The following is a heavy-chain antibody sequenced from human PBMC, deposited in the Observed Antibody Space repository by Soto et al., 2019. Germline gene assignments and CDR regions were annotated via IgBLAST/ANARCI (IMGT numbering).Heavy chain of an antibody. V-gene: IGHV3-9*01. CDR2: ISWKSGDI. CDR3: VKEKVPTFRHAFDI. CDR1: GFKFDDYA. D-gene: IGHD3-16*01. J-gene: IGHJ3*02. Sequence: EVQLVESGGGLVQPGGSLRLSCAASGFKFDDYAMHWVRQAPGKGLEWVSGISWKSGDINYADSVKGRFTISRDNAKNSLFLQMNNLSADDTALYYCVKEKVPTFRHAFDIWGQGTMVTVSS.